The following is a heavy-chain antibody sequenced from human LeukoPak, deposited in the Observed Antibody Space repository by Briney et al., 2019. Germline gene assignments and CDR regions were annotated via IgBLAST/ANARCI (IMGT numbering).Heavy chain of an antibody. CDR3: AVKLLRYFDWFPLLY. V-gene: IGHV4-59*08. Sequence: SETLSLTCTVSGGSIRNYYWSWIRQSPGRGLEWIGDISDSGRTSYNPSLMSRVTISVDTSKNQFSLKVNSVTAADTAVYYCAVKLLRYFDWFPLLYWGQGTLVTVSS. CDR2: ISDSGRT. J-gene: IGHJ4*02. D-gene: IGHD3-9*01. CDR1: GGSIRNYY.